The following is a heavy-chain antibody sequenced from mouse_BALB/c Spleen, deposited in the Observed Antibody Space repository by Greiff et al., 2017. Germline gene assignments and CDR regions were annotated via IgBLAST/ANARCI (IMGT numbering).Heavy chain of an antibody. J-gene: IGHJ3*01. V-gene: IGHV1-9*01. CDR1: GYTFSSYW. Sequence: VKVVESGAELMKPGASVKISCKATGYTFSSYWIEWVKQRPGHGLEWIGEILPGSGSTNYNEKFKGKATFTADTSSNTAYMQLSSLTSEDSAVYYCARGGYGNNPDAYWGQGTLVTVSA. CDR2: ILPGSGST. D-gene: IGHD2-10*02. CDR3: ARGGYGNNPDAY.